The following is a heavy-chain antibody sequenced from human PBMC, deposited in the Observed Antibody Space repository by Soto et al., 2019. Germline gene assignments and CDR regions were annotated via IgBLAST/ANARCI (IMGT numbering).Heavy chain of an antibody. D-gene: IGHD6-19*01. CDR1: GFTFSSYA. J-gene: IGHJ4*02. V-gene: IGHV3-23*01. CDR2: ISGSGGST. Sequence: QPGGSLRLSCAASGFTFSSYAMSWVLQAPGKGLEWVSAISGSGGSTAYADSVRGRFTIFKDNGKNTLYLQMNSLRAEDTAVYYCARDPAPSGWYDYWGQGTLVTVSS. CDR3: ARDPAPSGWYDY.